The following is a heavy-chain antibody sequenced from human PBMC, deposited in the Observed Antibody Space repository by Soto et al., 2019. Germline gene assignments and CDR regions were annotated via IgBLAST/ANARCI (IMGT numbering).Heavy chain of an antibody. Sequence: SETLSLTCTVSGGSISSSSYYWGWIRQPPGKGLEWIGSIYYSGSTYYNPSLKSRVTISVDTSKNQFSLKLSSVTAADTAVYYCASCLRSYVTIFGWFDPWGQGTLVTVSS. CDR1: GGSISSSSYY. J-gene: IGHJ5*02. D-gene: IGHD3-10*02. CDR2: IYYSGST. CDR3: ASCLRSYVTIFGWFDP. V-gene: IGHV4-39*01.